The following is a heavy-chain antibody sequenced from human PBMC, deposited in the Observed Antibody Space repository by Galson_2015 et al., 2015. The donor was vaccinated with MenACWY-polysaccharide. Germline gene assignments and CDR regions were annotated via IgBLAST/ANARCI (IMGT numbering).Heavy chain of an antibody. J-gene: IGHJ6*02. D-gene: IGHD2-2*01. CDR3: AREYCSRTSCFGMDG. V-gene: IGHV3-30*04. Sequence: SLRLSCAASGFTFSTYAMHWVRQAPGKGLEWVTVISYDGSNKYYADSVKGRFTISRDSSQNSFYLQMSSLRVDDTAVYYCAREYCSRTSCFGMDGWGQGTTVTVFS. CDR1: GFTFSTYA. CDR2: ISYDGSNK.